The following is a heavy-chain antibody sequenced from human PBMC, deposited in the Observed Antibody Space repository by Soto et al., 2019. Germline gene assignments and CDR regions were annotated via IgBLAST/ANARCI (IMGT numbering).Heavy chain of an antibody. CDR1: GYTITELS. CDR3: ATSREVRGAFDI. D-gene: IGHD2-2*01. CDR2: FDPEDGET. J-gene: IGHJ3*02. Sequence: ASVKVSCKVSGYTITELSMHWVRQAPGKGLEWMGGFDPEDGETIYAQKFQGRVTMTEDTSTDTAYMELSSLRSEDTAVYYCATSREVRGAFDIWGQGTMVTVSS. V-gene: IGHV1-24*01.